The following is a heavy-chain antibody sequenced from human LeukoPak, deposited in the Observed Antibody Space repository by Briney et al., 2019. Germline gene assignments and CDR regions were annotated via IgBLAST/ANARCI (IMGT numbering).Heavy chain of an antibody. CDR2: IYHSGST. V-gene: IGHV4-30-2*02. J-gene: IGHJ5*02. CDR1: GGSISSGGYS. D-gene: IGHD4-17*01. CDR3: ARGDYLSNWFDP. Sequence: SETLSLTCAVSGGSISSGGYSWSWIRQPPGKGLEWIGYIYHSGSTYYNPSLKSRVTISVDTSKNQFSLKLSSVTAADTAVYYCARGDYLSNWFDPWGQGTLVTVSS.